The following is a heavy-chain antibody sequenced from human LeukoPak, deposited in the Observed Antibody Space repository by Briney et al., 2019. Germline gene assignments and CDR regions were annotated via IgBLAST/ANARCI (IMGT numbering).Heavy chain of an antibody. CDR1: GGSISSSSYY. D-gene: IGHD3-10*01. CDR3: ANGVWFGELLF. Sequence: PSETLSLTCTVSGGSISSSSYYWGWIRQPPGKGLEWIGEINHSGSTNYNPSLKSRVTISVDTSKNQFSLKLSSVTAADTAVYYCANGVWFGELLFWGQGTLVTVSS. CDR2: INHSGST. V-gene: IGHV4-39*07. J-gene: IGHJ4*02.